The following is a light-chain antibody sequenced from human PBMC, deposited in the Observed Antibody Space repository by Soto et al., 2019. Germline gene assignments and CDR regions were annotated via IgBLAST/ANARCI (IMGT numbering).Light chain of an antibody. J-gene: IGKJ5*01. CDR3: QQYYDWPTIT. CDR2: GGS. V-gene: IGKV3-15*01. CDR1: ENIRTA. Sequence: EIVMTQSPATLSVPPGDRVTLSCRASENIRTALAWYQQKPGHAPSLLIYGGSIRAADIPARFSGSGSGTEFTLTISTLQSEDFAVYYCQQYYDWPTITFGQGTRLEIK.